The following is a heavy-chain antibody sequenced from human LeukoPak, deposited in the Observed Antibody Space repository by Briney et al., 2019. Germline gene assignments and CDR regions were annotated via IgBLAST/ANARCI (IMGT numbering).Heavy chain of an antibody. CDR1: GFTFSSYE. CDR3: AREPPGGGFDY. Sequence: GGSLRLSCAASGFTFSSYEMNWVRQAPGKGLEWVSVVYSGGNTYYADSVKGRFTISRDNSKNTLYLQMNSLRAEDTAVYYCAREPPGGGFDYWGQGTLVTVSS. CDR2: VYSGGNT. J-gene: IGHJ4*02. V-gene: IGHV3-66*01. D-gene: IGHD3-16*01.